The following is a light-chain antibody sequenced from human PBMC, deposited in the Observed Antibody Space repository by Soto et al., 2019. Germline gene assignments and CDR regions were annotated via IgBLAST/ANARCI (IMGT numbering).Light chain of an antibody. Sequence: VVMTQSPLSLPVTLGQPASISCRSSQSLVHSDGNTYLEWFQQRPGQSPRRLIYKVSNRDSGVPDRISGSGSGTDFTLIISRVEAEDVGVYYCMQAKQRPFTFGPGTKVDIK. CDR2: KVS. J-gene: IGKJ3*01. CDR3: MQAKQRPFT. CDR1: QSLVHSDGNTY. V-gene: IGKV2-30*02.